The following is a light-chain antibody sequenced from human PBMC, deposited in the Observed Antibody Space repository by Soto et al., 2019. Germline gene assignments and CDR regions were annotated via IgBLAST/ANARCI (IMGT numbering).Light chain of an antibody. CDR2: GAS. CDR3: QHLNTYPRT. J-gene: IGKJ2*01. Sequence: DIQLTQSPSFLSASVGDRVTITCRASQGISSYLAWYQQPPGKAPKLLIYGASTLQRGVSSRFCGSGSGTEFTLTISSLQPEDFATYYCQHLNTYPRTFGQGTKLEVK. CDR1: QGISSY. V-gene: IGKV1-9*01.